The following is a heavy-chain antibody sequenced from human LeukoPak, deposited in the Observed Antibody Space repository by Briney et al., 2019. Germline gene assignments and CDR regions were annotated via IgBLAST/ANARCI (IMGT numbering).Heavy chain of an antibody. V-gene: IGHV3-30*18. CDR1: GFTFSSYG. J-gene: IGHJ4*02. CDR3: AKVRSTEVQTFDY. D-gene: IGHD1-1*01. CDR2: ISYDGSNK. Sequence: PGRSLRLSCAASGFTFSSYGMHWVRQAPGKGLEWVAVISYDGSNKYYADSVKGRFTISRDNSKNTVYLQMNSLRGEDTAVYYCAKVRSTEVQTFDYWGQGTLVTVSS.